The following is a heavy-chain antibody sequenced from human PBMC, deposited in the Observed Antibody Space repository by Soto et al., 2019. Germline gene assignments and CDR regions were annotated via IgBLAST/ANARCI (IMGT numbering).Heavy chain of an antibody. Sequence: SETLSLTCNVSGGSISNYYWTWVRQSPEKGLEWIGYMYYNGNINYNPSLKSRVTISIDRSNDQFSLNLKSVTAADTAVYYCARDRATYYYDSSAIFLLLCEQPLPGELGKRG. CDR2: MYYNGNI. V-gene: IGHV4-59*12. CDR1: GGSISNYY. D-gene: IGHD3-22*01. CDR3: ARDRATYYYDSSAIFLLLCEQPLPGELGK. J-gene: IGHJ1*01.